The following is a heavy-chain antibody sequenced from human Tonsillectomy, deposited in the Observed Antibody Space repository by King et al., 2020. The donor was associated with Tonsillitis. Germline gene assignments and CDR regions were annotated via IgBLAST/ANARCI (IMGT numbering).Heavy chain of an antibody. J-gene: IGHJ6*02. CDR1: GDSLIDSNW. CDR3: ARAYYASGNGLDA. CDR2: VYHSGSV. V-gene: IGHV4-4*01. Sequence: QLQESGPGLVKPSGTLSLTCAVSGDSLIDSNWWTWVRQSPGKGLEWIGEVYHSGSVNCNPSLKSLVAISVDKSKNQFSLKLFSVTAADTAVYWCARAYYASGNGLDAWGPGTTVTVSS. D-gene: IGHD3-10*01.